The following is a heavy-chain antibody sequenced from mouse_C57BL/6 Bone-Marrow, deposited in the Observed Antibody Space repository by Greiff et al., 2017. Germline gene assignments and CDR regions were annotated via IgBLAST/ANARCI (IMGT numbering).Heavy chain of an antibody. CDR1: GFTFSDYY. D-gene: IGHD1-1*01. CDR3: ARQGYGSRAMDY. V-gene: IGHV5-12*01. J-gene: IGHJ4*01. CDR2: ISNGGGST. Sequence: EVQLVESGGGLVQPGGSLKLSCAASGFTFSDYYMYWVRQTPEKRLEWVAYISNGGGSTYYPDTVKGRFTISRDNAKNTLYLQMSRLKSEDTAMYYCARQGYGSRAMDYWGQGTSVTVSS.